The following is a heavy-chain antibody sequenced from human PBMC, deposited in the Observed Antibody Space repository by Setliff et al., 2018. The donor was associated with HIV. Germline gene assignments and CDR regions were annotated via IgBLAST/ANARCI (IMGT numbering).Heavy chain of an antibody. D-gene: IGHD3-10*01. CDR2: ITSSSTYI. Sequence: PGGSLRLSCAASGFIFSSYNMNWVRQAPGKGLEWVSSITSSSTYIYYADSVKGRFTISRDNAKNSLYLQMNSLRAEDTAFYYCSKEKFTFTVVRGVIDSWGQGTLVTVSS. CDR3: SKEKFTFTVVRGVIDS. V-gene: IGHV3-21*04. CDR1: GFIFSSYN. J-gene: IGHJ4*02.